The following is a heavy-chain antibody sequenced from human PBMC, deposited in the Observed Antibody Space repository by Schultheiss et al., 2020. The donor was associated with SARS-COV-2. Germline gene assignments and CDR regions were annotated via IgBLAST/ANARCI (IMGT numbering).Heavy chain of an antibody. J-gene: IGHJ4*02. CDR1: GGTFSSYA. V-gene: IGHV1-69*05. Sequence: VKVSCKASGGTFSSYAISWVRQAPGQGLEWMGGIIPIFGTANYAQKVRGRATMTTDTSTSTAYMELRSLRSDDTAVYYCARGGWYSSSSGWGVLDYWGQGTLVTVSS. CDR3: ARGGWYSSSSGWGVLDY. CDR2: IIPIFGTA. D-gene: IGHD6-6*01.